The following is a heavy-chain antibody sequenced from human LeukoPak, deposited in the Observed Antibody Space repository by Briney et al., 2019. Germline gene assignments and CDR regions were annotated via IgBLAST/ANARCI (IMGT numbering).Heavy chain of an antibody. CDR2: IFFDGSRK. J-gene: IGHJ3*02. V-gene: IGHV3-30*04. CDR3: AKDQSNGWYNI. Sequence: GGSLRLSCAASGFTFNNYAMHWVRQAPGKGLEWVALIFFDGSRKYYADSVEGRVTISRDNSKSTLYLQMNSLRAEDTALYYCAKDQSNGWYNIWGQGTMVTVSS. D-gene: IGHD6-19*01. CDR1: GFTFNNYA.